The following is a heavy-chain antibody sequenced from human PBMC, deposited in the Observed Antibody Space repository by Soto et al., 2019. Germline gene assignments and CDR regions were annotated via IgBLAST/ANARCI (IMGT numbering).Heavy chain of an antibody. Sequence: GGSLRLSCAASGFTFDDYAMHWVRQAPGKGLEWVSGISWNSGSIGYADSVKGRFTISRDNAKNSLYLQMNSLRAEDTALYYCAKDLWSSGWTGLDYWGQGTLVTVSS. D-gene: IGHD6-19*01. CDR2: ISWNSGSI. J-gene: IGHJ4*02. V-gene: IGHV3-9*01. CDR3: AKDLWSSGWTGLDY. CDR1: GFTFDDYA.